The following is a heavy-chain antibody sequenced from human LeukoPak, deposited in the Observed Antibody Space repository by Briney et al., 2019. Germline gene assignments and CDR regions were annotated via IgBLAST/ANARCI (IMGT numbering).Heavy chain of an antibody. D-gene: IGHD6-13*01. CDR2: ISAYNGNT. CDR1: GYTFTSYG. J-gene: IGHJ6*02. V-gene: IGHV1-18*01. CDR3: ARDHYRVQAAAGYYYYGMDV. Sequence: ASVKVSCKASGYTFTSYGISWVRQAPGQGLEWMGWISAYNGNTNYAQKLQGRVTMTTDTSTSTAYMELRSLRSDDTAVHYCARDHYRVQAAAGYYYYGMDVWGQGTTVTVSS.